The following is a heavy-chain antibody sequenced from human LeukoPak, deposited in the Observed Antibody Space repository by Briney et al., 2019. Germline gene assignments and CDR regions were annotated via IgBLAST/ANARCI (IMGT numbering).Heavy chain of an antibody. CDR2: IYSGGST. CDR3: ARDDGRRDAFDI. D-gene: IGHD5-24*01. J-gene: IGHJ3*02. CDR1: GFTVGSNY. V-gene: IGHV3-53*01. Sequence: GGSLRLSCAASGFTVGSNYMSWVRQAPGKGLEWVSVIYSGGSTYYADSVKGRFTISRDNSKNTLYLQMNSLRAEDTAVYYCARDDGRRDAFDIWGQGTMVTVSS.